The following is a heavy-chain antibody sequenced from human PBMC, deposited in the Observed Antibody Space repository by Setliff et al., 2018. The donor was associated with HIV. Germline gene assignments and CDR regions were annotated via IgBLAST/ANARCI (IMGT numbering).Heavy chain of an antibody. CDR1: GGSLGGYY. J-gene: IGHJ5*02. D-gene: IGHD3-10*01. Sequence: PSETLSLTCTVSGGSLGGYYWSWIRQPAGKRLEWIGRIFASGTTNYNPSLKSRVSMSMDTSKDQFSLNLNSVTAADTAVYFCARDRSNYGSGSSAYNWFDPWGLGTLVTSPQ. CDR3: ARDRSNYGSGSSAYNWFDP. CDR2: IFASGTT. V-gene: IGHV4-4*07.